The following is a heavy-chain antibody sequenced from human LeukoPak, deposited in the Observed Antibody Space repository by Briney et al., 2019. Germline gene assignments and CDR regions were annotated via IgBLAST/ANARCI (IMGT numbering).Heavy chain of an antibody. CDR3: ARSPVVVVGNYYYGLDV. CDR1: GYTFTSYD. Sequence: ASVKVSCKASGYTFTSYDINWVRQATGQGLEWMGWMNPNSGNTGYAQKFQGRVTMTRNTPISTAYMELSSLRSEDTAVYYCARSPVVVVGNYYYGLDVWGQGTTVTVSS. J-gene: IGHJ6*02. CDR2: MNPNSGNT. D-gene: IGHD2-15*01. V-gene: IGHV1-8*01.